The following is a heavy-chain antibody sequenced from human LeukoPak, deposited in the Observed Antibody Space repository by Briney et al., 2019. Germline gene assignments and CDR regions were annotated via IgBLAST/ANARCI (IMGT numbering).Heavy chain of an antibody. D-gene: IGHD1-14*01. CDR1: GFTFSSYW. V-gene: IGHV3-7*01. CDR3: ARGGMGTTTSVDY. J-gene: IGHJ4*02. CDR2: IKQDGSEK. Sequence: QPGGSLRLSCAASGFTFSSYWMSWVRPAPGKGLEWVANIKQDGSEKTYVDSVKGRFTISRDNAKNSLSLQMSSLRADDTAVYYCARGGMGTTTSVDYWGQGILVTVSS.